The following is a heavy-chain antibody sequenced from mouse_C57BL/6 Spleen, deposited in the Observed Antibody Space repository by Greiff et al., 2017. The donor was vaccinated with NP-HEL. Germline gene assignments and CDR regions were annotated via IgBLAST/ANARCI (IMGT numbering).Heavy chain of an antibody. CDR2: ISYDGSN. D-gene: IGHD1-1*01. CDR1: GYSITSGYY. V-gene: IGHV3-6*01. J-gene: IGHJ1*03. CDR3: AAYYGSSPCWYFDV. Sequence: ESGPGLVKPSQSLSLTCSVTGYSITSGYYWNWIRQFPGNKLEWMGYISYDGSNNYNPSLKNRISITRDTSKNQFCLKLNSVTTEDTATYYCAAYYGSSPCWYFDVWGTGTTVTVSS.